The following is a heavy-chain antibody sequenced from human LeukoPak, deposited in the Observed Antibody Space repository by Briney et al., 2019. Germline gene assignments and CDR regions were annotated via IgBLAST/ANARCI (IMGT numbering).Heavy chain of an antibody. CDR2: IIPIFGTA. V-gene: IGHV1-69*05. D-gene: IGHD6-13*01. J-gene: IGHJ4*02. CDR3: ASGSGYSSSWPPLDY. Sequence: SVKVSCKASGGTFSSYAISWVRQAPGQGLEWMGGIIPIFGTANYAQKLQGRVTMTTDTSTSTACMELRSLRSDDTAVYYCASGSGYSSSWPPLDYWGQGTLVTVSS. CDR1: GGTFSSYA.